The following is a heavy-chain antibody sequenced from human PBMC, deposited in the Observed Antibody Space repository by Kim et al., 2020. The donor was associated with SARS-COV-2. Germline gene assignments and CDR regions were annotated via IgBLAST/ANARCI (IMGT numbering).Heavy chain of an antibody. Sequence: GGSLRLSCAASGFAVSNNYMSWVRQAPGKGLEWVSAIYSGSTYYADSVKGRFTISRDISKNTVYLQMNSLRAEDTAVYYCARIAAAGPLDYWGQGTRVTV. V-gene: IGHV3-66*01. CDR3: ARIAAAGPLDY. CDR1: GFAVSNNY. J-gene: IGHJ4*02. CDR2: IYSGST. D-gene: IGHD6-13*01.